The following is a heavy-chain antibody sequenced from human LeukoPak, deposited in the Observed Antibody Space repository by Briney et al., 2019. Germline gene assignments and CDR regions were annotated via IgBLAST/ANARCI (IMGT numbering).Heavy chain of an antibody. V-gene: IGHV3-48*01. CDR1: GFTFSSYR. Sequence: GGSLRLSCAAAGFTFSSYRMNWVRQATGRGLEWVTYISSSSSTIYYADSVKGRFTISRDNAKNSLYLQMNSLRAEDTAVYYCARAYYDSSGYPHMDVWGKGTTVTVSS. D-gene: IGHD3-22*01. CDR2: ISSSSSTI. CDR3: ARAYYDSSGYPHMDV. J-gene: IGHJ6*03.